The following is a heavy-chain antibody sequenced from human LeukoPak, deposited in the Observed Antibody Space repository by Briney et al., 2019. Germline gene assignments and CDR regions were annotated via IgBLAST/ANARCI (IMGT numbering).Heavy chain of an antibody. CDR1: GDTFSSYA. D-gene: IGHD4-23*01. Sequence: SVKVSCKASGDTFSSYAISWVRQAPGQGLEWMGRIIPIFGAANYAQKFQGRVTITADESTSTAYMELSSLRSQDTAVYFCARVSLHDDGGTGFDYWGQGTLVTVSS. V-gene: IGHV1-69*13. CDR2: IIPIFGAA. CDR3: ARVSLHDDGGTGFDY. J-gene: IGHJ4*02.